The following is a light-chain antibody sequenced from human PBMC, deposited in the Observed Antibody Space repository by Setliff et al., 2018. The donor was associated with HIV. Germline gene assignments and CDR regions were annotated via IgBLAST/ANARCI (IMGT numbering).Light chain of an antibody. Sequence: SALTQPRSVSGSPGQSVTISCTGTTSDVGGYNFVSWYQHHPGKAPKLMIYDVIKRPSGVPDRFSGSKSGNTASLTISGLQSEDEADYYFCSYAGSHTFVFGTGTKVTV. CDR1: TSDVGGYNF. J-gene: IGLJ1*01. V-gene: IGLV2-11*01. CDR3: CSYAGSHTFV. CDR2: DVI.